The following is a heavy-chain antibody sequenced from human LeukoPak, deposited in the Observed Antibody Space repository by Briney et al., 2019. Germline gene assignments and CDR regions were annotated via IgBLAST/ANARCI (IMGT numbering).Heavy chain of an antibody. D-gene: IGHD3-22*01. CDR3: ARNKVGYYYDTSGHYYYYMDV. CDR2: IYYSGST. V-gene: IGHV4-59*01. J-gene: IGHJ6*03. CDR1: GGSLSSYY. Sequence: PSETLSLTCTVSGGSLSSYYWSWIRQPPGKGLEWIGYIYYSGSTNYNPSLKSRVTISVDTSKNQFSLKLSSVTAADTAVYYCARNKVGYYYDTSGHYYYYMDVWGKGTTVTVSS.